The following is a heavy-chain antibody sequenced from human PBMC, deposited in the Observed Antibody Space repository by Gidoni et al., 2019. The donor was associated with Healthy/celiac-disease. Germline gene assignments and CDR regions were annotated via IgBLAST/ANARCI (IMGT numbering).Heavy chain of an antibody. CDR2: ISSSSSYT. J-gene: IGHJ3*02. V-gene: IGHV3-11*06. CDR3: ARAKYYYDSSGYHKHDAFDI. Sequence: QVQLVESGGGLVKPGGSLRLSCAASGFTFIDYYMSWIRQAPGKGLEWVSYISSSSSYTNYADSVKGRFTISRDNAKNSLYLQMNSLRAEDTAVYYCARAKYYYDSSGYHKHDAFDIWGQGTMVTVSS. CDR1: GFTFIDYY. D-gene: IGHD3-22*01.